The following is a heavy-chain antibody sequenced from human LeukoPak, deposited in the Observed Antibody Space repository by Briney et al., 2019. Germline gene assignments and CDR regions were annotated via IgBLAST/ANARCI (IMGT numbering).Heavy chain of an antibody. CDR1: GGSMSSHY. D-gene: IGHD3-10*01. CDR2: ISHGGQT. J-gene: IGHJ4*02. CDR3: ARDTYYTSGTYYIDYFDS. V-gene: IGHV4-59*11. Sequence: SETLSLTCTLSGGSMSSHYWSWVRQPPGKALEWIGYISHGGQTLSNPSLSSRVTISVDTSNNQFSLKLTSVTAADTAVYFCARDTYYTSGTYYIDYFDSWGQGALVTVSS.